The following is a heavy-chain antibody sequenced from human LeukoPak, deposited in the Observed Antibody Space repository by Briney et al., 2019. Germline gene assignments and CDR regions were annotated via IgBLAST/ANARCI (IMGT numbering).Heavy chain of an antibody. Sequence: SETLSLTCTVSSGSISTYYWSWIRQPPGKGLEWIGFIYYSGNTNYNPSLKSRVTISLDTSKSQFSLKLTSVTPADTAVYYCARGGIVGSRTNWFDPWGQGILVTVSS. V-gene: IGHV4-59*01. CDR3: ARGGIVGSRTNWFDP. CDR1: SGSISTYY. J-gene: IGHJ5*02. D-gene: IGHD1-26*01. CDR2: IYYSGNT.